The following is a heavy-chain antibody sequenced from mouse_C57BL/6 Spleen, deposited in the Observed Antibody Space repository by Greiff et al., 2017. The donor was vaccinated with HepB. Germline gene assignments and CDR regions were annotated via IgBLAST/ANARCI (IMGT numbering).Heavy chain of an antibody. V-gene: IGHV1-50*01. CDR3: AIITTVVATDY. CDR2: IDPSDSYT. CDR1: GYTFTSYW. Sequence: VKLQQPGAELVKPGASVKLSCKASGYTFTSYWMQWVKQRPGQGLEWIGEIDPSDSYTNYNQKFKGKATLTVDTSSSTAYMQLSSLTSEDSAVYYCAIITTVVATDYWGQGTTLTVSS. D-gene: IGHD1-1*01. J-gene: IGHJ2*01.